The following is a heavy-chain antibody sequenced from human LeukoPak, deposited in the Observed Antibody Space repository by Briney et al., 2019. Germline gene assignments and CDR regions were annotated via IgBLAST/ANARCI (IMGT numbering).Heavy chain of an antibody. CDR2: IYSGGTT. CDR3: VRDLSDNTLGANY. Sequence: GGSLRLSCAASGFTVNNNYMSWVRQAPGKGLEWVSVIYSGGTTYYTDSVKGRFTISRDNSKNTLYLHMNSLRADDTAVYYCVRDLSDNTLGANYWGQGTLVTVSS. CDR1: GFTVNNNY. V-gene: IGHV3-66*01. D-gene: IGHD1-26*01. J-gene: IGHJ4*02.